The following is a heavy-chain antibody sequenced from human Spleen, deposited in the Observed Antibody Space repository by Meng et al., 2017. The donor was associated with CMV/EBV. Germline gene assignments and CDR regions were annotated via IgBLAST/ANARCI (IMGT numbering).Heavy chain of an antibody. D-gene: IGHD6-25*01. V-gene: IGHV3-21*01. CDR1: EFTFSSFI. CDR3: AREGLLQSGYYLDH. Sequence: SEFTFSSFIMHWVRQAPGKGLEWVSSITTGGTYVYYADSVRGRFTISRDNAQNSLHLQMNSLRGDDTAVYYCAREGLLQSGYYLDHWGQGTLVTVSS. J-gene: IGHJ4*02. CDR2: ITTGGTYV.